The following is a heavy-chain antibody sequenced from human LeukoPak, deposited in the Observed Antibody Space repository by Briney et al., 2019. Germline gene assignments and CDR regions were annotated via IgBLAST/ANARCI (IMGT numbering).Heavy chain of an antibody. CDR2: IYYSGST. D-gene: IGHD6-19*01. CDR3: ARGRWSSGWFWGIDY. CDR1: GGSISSGDYY. V-gene: IGHV4-30-4*01. J-gene: IGHJ4*02. Sequence: PSETLSLTCTVSGGSISSGDYYWSWIRQPPGKGLEWIGYIYYSGSTYYNPSLKSRVTISVDTPKNQFSLKLSSVTAADTAVYYCARGRWSSGWFWGIDYWGQGTLVTVSS.